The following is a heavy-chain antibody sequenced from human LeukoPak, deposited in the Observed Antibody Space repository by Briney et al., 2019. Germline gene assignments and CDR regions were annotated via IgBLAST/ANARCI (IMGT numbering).Heavy chain of an antibody. D-gene: IGHD5-18*01. Sequence: GGSLRLSCAASGFTFSSYAMSWVRQAPGKGLEWVSSISSSSSYIYYADSVKGRFTISRDNAKNSLYLQMNSLRAEDTAVYYCARDLNTAMVLDYFDYWGQGTLVTVSS. CDR2: ISSSSSYI. V-gene: IGHV3-21*01. J-gene: IGHJ4*02. CDR3: ARDLNTAMVLDYFDY. CDR1: GFTFSSYA.